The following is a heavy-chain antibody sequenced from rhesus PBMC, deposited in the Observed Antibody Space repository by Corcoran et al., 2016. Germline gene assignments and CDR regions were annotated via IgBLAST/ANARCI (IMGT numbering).Heavy chain of an antibody. V-gene: IGHV1-200*01. CDR1: GYTFTSYR. CDR2: SDPNKGKT. J-gene: IGHJ4*01. CDR3: TRGRVN. Sequence: QVQLVQSGAEVKKPGASVKLSCKASGYTFTSYRLNWVRQAPGQGLEWRGRSDPNKGKTGYAQKFQGRVTMTRDTSTSTADMELSSLRSEDTAVYYCTRGRVNWGQGVLVTVSS.